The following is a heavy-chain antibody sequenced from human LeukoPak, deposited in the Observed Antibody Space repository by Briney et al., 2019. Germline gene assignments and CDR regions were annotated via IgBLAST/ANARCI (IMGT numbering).Heavy chain of an antibody. Sequence: GGSLRLSCAASGFTASSNYMSWVRQAPGKGLEWVSVIYSGGSTYYADSVKGRFTISRDNSKNTLYLQMDSLRAEDTAVYYCARVLSAIALGHFFDYWGQGTLVTVSS. CDR2: IYSGGST. CDR1: GFTASSNY. D-gene: IGHD6-19*01. V-gene: IGHV3-53*01. J-gene: IGHJ4*02. CDR3: ARVLSAIALGHFFDY.